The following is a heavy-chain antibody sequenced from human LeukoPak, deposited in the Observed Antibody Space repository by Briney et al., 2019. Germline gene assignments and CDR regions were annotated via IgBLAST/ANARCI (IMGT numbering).Heavy chain of an antibody. CDR2: IGGGGHMT. CDR3: AEVESSYCRI. D-gene: IGHD3-10*01. Sequence: GGSLRLSCAASGITLSSYSMNWVRQAPGKGLEWVSSIGGGGHMTYYADSVRGRFTISRDNSRNSMYLQMSSLRAEDTAIYYCAEVESSYCRIWGQGTLVTVSS. J-gene: IGHJ4*02. V-gene: IGHV3-23*01. CDR1: GITLSSYS.